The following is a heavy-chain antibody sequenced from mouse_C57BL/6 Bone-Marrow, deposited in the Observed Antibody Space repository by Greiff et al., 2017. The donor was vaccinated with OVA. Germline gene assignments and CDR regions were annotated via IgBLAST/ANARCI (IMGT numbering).Heavy chain of an antibody. V-gene: IGHV1-81*01. Sequence: QVHVKQSGAELARPGASVKLSCKASGYTFTSYGISWVKQRTGQGLEWIGEIYPRSGNTYYNEKFKGKATLTADKSSSTAYMELRSLTSEDSAVYFCARGGYYYGKNWGQGTTLTVSS. D-gene: IGHD1-1*01. CDR3: ARGGYYYGKN. J-gene: IGHJ2*01. CDR1: GYTFTSYG. CDR2: IYPRSGNT.